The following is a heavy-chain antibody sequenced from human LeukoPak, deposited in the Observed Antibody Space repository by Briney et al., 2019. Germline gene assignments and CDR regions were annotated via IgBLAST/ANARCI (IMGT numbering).Heavy chain of an antibody. CDR2: ISSSGSTI. V-gene: IGHV3-11*01. CDR3: ARDLPQQQLVRNWFDP. D-gene: IGHD6-13*01. CDR1: GFTFSDYY. J-gene: IGHJ5*02. Sequence: GGSLRLSCAASGFTFSDYYMSWIRQAPGKGLEWVSYISSSGSTIYYADSVKGRFTISRDNAKNSLYLQMNSLRAEDTAVYYCARDLPQQQLVRNWFDPWGQGTLVTVSS.